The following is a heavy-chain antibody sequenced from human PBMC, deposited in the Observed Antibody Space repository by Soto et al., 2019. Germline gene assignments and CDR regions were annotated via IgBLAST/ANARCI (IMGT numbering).Heavy chain of an antibody. CDR3: ASVVVAAES. CDR2: IYYSGST. D-gene: IGHD2-15*01. CDR1: GGSISSSSYY. Sequence: QLQLQESGPGLVKTSETLSLTCTVSGGSISSSSYYWGWICKPPGKGLEWIGSIYYSGSTYYHQSLQSQVNISVDTAKNQFYLQLSSVTAADTSVYYCASVVVAAESWGQGTLVNVAS. J-gene: IGHJ5*02. V-gene: IGHV4-39*01.